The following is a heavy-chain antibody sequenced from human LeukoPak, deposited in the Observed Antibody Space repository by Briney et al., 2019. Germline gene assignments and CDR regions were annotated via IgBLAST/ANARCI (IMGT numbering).Heavy chain of an antibody. D-gene: IGHD3-10*01. Sequence: GGSLRLSCAASGFTFSSYAMSWVRQAPGKGLEWVSSISSSSSYIYYADSVKGRFTISRDNAKNSLYLQMNSLRAEDTAVYYCANERAYYGSGEFDYWGQGTLVTVSS. J-gene: IGHJ4*02. CDR2: ISSSSSYI. V-gene: IGHV3-21*01. CDR3: ANERAYYGSGEFDY. CDR1: GFTFSSYA.